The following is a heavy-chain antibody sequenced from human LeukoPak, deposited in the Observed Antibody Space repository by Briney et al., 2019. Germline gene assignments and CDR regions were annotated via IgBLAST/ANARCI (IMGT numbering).Heavy chain of an antibody. CDR1: GFTFSSYS. CDR2: ISGGSGTI. Sequence: PGGSLRLSCAASGFTFSSYSMNWVRQAPGQGLEWVSYISGGSGTIYYADSVKGRFTISRDNAKNTLYLQMNSLRDEDTAVYYCAKSGYSRWSGSYFRDYWGQGTLVTVSS. CDR3: AKSGYSRWSGSYFRDY. D-gene: IGHD1-26*01. V-gene: IGHV3-48*02. J-gene: IGHJ4*02.